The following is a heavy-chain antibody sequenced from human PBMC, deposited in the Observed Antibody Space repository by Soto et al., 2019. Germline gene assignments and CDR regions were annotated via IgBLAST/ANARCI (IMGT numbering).Heavy chain of an antibody. Sequence: EVQLVESGGGLVQPGGSLRLSCAASGFTFGSYWMTWVRQAPGKGLEWVANIKQDGSERYYVDSVKGRFTISRDNAKKSLYVQMRSLRAEDTAVYYCARGGLRYLDWSPSYGMDVWGQGTTVTVSS. CDR3: ARGGLRYLDWSPSYGMDV. CDR2: IKQDGSER. J-gene: IGHJ6*02. D-gene: IGHD3-9*01. V-gene: IGHV3-7*03. CDR1: GFTFGSYW.